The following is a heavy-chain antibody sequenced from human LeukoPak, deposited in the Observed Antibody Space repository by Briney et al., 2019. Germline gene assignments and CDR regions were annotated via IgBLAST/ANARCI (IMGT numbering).Heavy chain of an antibody. CDR3: ARVQWLAPQYYFDY. J-gene: IGHJ4*02. CDR1: GYTFTSYG. V-gene: IGHV1-8*02. D-gene: IGHD6-19*01. Sequence: ASVKVSCKASGYTFTSYGISWVRQAPGQGLEWMGWMNPNSGNTGYAQKFQGRVTMTGNTSISTAYMELSSLRSEDTAVYYCARVQWLAPQYYFDYWGQGTLVTVSS. CDR2: MNPNSGNT.